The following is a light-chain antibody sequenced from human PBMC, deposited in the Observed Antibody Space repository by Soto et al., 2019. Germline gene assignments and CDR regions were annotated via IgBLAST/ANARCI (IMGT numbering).Light chain of an antibody. CDR1: SRDIGGYNH. V-gene: IGLV2-11*01. J-gene: IGLJ2*01. CDR3: CSYSGSRLI. CDR2: DVA. Sequence: QSVLTQPPSVSGSPGQSVTISCTGTSRDIGGYNHVSWYQQHPGKAPKLIVYDVAKRPSGVPDRFSGSKSGNTASLTIPGLLPEDEADYSCCSYSGSRLIFGGGTKVTVL.